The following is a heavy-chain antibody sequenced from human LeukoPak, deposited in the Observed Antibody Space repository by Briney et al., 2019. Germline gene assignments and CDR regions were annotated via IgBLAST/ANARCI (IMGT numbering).Heavy chain of an antibody. V-gene: IGHV1-8*02. CDR2: VNPNSGNT. Sequence: ASVKVSCKASGYTFTSYGISWVRQAPGQGLEWMGWVNPNSGNTGYAQKFQGRVTMTRNTSISTAYMELSSLRSEDTAVYYCARGPRFGDYYGSGSYIGDYWGQGTLVTVSS. CDR3: ARGPRFGDYYGSGSYIGDY. CDR1: GYTFTSYG. D-gene: IGHD3-10*01. J-gene: IGHJ4*02.